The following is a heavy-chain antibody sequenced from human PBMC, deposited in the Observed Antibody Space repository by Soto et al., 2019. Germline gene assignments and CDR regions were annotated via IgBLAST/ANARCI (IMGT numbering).Heavy chain of an antibody. V-gene: IGHV4-59*08. D-gene: IGHD3-22*01. J-gene: IGHJ6*02. Sequence: SETLSLTCTFSGCSISSYYWSWIRQPPGKGLEWIGYIYYSGSTNYNPSLKSRVTISVDTSKNQFSLKLSSVTAADTAVYYCARRLYYDSSGFEGGGMDVWGQGTTVTVSS. CDR3: ARRLYYDSSGFEGGGMDV. CDR1: GCSISSYY. CDR2: IYYSGST.